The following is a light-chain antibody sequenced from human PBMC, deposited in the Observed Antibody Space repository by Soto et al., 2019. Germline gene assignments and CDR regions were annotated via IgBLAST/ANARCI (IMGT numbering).Light chain of an antibody. CDR3: QPRNNRLTWT. CDR1: QSVFSY. CDR2: DAS. Sequence: EIGLTQSPSTLSLPPGERATLXXXXSQSVFSYLAWYQQKPGQAPRLLIYDASKRATGIPARFSGSGSGTDFTLTISCRDPEDFARYYCQPRNNRLTWTSGQGTKAEIK. V-gene: IGKV3-11*01. J-gene: IGKJ1*01.